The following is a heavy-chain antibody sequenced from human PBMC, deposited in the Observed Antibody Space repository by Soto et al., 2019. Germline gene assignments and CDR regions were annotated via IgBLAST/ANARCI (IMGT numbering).Heavy chain of an antibody. D-gene: IGHD2-2*01. Sequence: GESLKISCKGSGYSSTSYWIAWVRQMPGKGLEWMGIIYLDDSDIRYSPSFQAQVTISADKSISTAYLQWSSLQASDIAMYYCARKGGPGESSPNPFGPWGQGTLVTVSS. CDR3: ARKGGPGESSPNPFGP. CDR1: GYSSTSYW. CDR2: IYLDDSDI. J-gene: IGHJ5*02. V-gene: IGHV5-51*01.